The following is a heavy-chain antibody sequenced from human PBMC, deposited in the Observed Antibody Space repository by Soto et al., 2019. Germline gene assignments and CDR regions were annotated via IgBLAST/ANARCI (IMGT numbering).Heavy chain of an antibody. D-gene: IGHD2-15*01. J-gene: IGHJ4*02. CDR2: IYSDGGT. V-gene: IGHV4-59*01. CDR3: ARGSVSRNFDY. CDR1: GGSINNYY. Sequence: QVQLHESGPGLVKPSETLSLTCTVSGGSINNYYWRWIRQPPGKGLEYVGYIYSDGGTNYNPSLKSRLTMSVDTSKNQFSLRLHSVTAADTALYYCARGSVSRNFDYWGLGTLVTVSS.